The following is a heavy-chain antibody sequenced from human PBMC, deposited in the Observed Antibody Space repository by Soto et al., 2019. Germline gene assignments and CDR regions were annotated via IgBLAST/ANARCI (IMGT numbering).Heavy chain of an antibody. V-gene: IGHV3-30*03. CDR1: GFTFSSYS. CDR2: ISYDGREI. Sequence: GGSLRLSCAASGFTFSSYSMNWVRQATGKGLEWLSVISYDGREIHYSESVKGRFTISRDSSTNTVYLQMNSLRNEDTAVYYCASDPLAVTGSFVDYWGQGTLVTVSS. D-gene: IGHD3-9*01. CDR3: ASDPLAVTGSFVDY. J-gene: IGHJ4*02.